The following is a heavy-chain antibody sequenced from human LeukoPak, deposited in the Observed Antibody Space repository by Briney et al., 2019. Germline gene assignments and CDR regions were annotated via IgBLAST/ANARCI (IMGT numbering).Heavy chain of an antibody. CDR3: ARGSIAAAGYMDV. V-gene: IGHV4-59*01. CDR2: IYYSGST. CDR1: GGSISSYY. J-gene: IGHJ6*03. D-gene: IGHD6-13*01. Sequence: SETLSLTCTVSGGSISSYYWSWIRQPPGKGLEWIGYIYYSGSTNYNPSLKSRATISVDTSKNQFSLKLSSVTAADTAVYYCARGSIAAAGYMDVWGKGTTVTVSS.